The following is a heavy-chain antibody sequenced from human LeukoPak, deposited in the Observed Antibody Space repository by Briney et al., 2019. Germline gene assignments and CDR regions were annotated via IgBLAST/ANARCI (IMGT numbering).Heavy chain of an antibody. CDR1: GFTFSSYG. Sequence: GGPLRLSCAASGFTFSSYGMHWVRQAPGKGLEWVAVISYDGSNKYYADSVKGRFTISRDNSKNTLYLQMNSLRAEDTAVYYCAKHHNTNYYSSGWYLDYWGQGTLVTVSS. D-gene: IGHD6-19*01. CDR3: AKHHNTNYYSSGWYLDY. CDR2: ISYDGSNK. V-gene: IGHV3-30*18. J-gene: IGHJ4*02.